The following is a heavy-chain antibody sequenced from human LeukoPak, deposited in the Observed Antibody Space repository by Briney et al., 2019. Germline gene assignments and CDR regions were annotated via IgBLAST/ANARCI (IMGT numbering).Heavy chain of an antibody. V-gene: IGHV1-2*02. D-gene: IGHD6-19*01. CDR1: GYTFTGYY. CDR3: ARDGHGSSGGSGY. Sequence: ASVKVSCKASGYTFTGYYMHWVRQAPGQGLEWMGWINPNSGGTNYAQKFQGRVTMTRDTSISTAYMELSRLRSDDTAVYYCARDGHGSSGGSGYWGQGTLVTVSS. J-gene: IGHJ4*02. CDR2: INPNSGGT.